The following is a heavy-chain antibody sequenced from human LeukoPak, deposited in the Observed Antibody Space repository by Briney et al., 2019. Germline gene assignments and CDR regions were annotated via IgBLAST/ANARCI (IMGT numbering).Heavy chain of an antibody. V-gene: IGHV4-61*05. CDR3: ARNGAAAGTSYYYYYMDV. CDR1: GDSISSNNYY. D-gene: IGHD6-13*01. Sequence: PSETLSLTCTVSGDSISSNNYYWGWIRQPPGKGLEWIGYIYYSGSTNYNPSLKSRVTISVDTSKNQFSLKLSSVTAADTAVYYCARNGAAAGTSYYYYYMDVWGKGTTVTISS. CDR2: IYYSGST. J-gene: IGHJ6*03.